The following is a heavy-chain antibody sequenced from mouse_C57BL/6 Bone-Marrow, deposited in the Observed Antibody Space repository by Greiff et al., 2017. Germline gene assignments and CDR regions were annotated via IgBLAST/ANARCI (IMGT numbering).Heavy chain of an antibody. J-gene: IGHJ3*01. CDR3: ARIGIYYDYGAWFAY. CDR1: GFSLTSYA. Sequence: VKLVESGPGLVAPSQRLSITCTVSGFSLTSYAISWVRQPPGKGLEWLGVIWTGGGTNYNSALKSRLSISKDNSKSQVFLKMNSLQTDDTARYYCARIGIYYDYGAWFAYWGQGTLVTVSA. V-gene: IGHV2-9-1*01. CDR2: IWTGGGT. D-gene: IGHD2-4*01.